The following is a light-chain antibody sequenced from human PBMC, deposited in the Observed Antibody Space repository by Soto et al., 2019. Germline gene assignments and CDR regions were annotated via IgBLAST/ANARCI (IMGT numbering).Light chain of an antibody. J-gene: IGKJ5*01. CDR2: DAS. V-gene: IGKV3-11*01. Sequence: EIVLTQSPATLSLSPGERATLSCRASQSVSSYLAWYQQKPGQAPRLLIYDASNRATGIPARFSGSGSGTHFTLTIPSLEPDPFALSYFHPPCNSPCPFGQ. CDR1: QSVSSY. CDR3: HPPCNSPCP.